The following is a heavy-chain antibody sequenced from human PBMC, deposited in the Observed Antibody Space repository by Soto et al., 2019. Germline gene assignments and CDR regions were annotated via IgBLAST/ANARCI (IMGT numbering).Heavy chain of an antibody. CDR1: GFTFDDYA. V-gene: IGHV3-9*01. J-gene: IGHJ6*02. CDR2: ISWNSGSI. CDR3: AKDIQRIAVAGYGMDV. Sequence: SLRLSCSASGFTFDDYAMHWFRQAPGKGLEWVSGISWNSGSIGYADSVKGRFTISRDNAKNSLYLQMNSLRAEDTALYYCAKDIQRIAVAGYGMDVWGQGTTVTVSS. D-gene: IGHD6-19*01.